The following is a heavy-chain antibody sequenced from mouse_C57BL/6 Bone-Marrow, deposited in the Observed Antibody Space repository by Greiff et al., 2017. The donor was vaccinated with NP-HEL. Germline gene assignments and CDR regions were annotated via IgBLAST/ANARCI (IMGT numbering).Heavy chain of an antibody. Sequence: VQLQQSGAELARPGASVKLSCKASGYTFTSYGISWVKQRTGQGLEWIGQIYPRSGNPSYNEKFKGKATLTADNSSSTAYMELRSLTSKGSAVYLGTRWVYYDYDDAMDYWGQGTSVTVSS. V-gene: IGHV1-81*01. D-gene: IGHD2-4*01. J-gene: IGHJ4*01. CDR1: GYTFTSYG. CDR3: TRWVYYDYDDAMDY. CDR2: IYPRSGNP.